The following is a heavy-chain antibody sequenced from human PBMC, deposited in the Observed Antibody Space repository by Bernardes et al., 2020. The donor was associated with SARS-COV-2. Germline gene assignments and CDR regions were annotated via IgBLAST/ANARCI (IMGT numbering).Heavy chain of an antibody. Sequence: GGSLRLSCAASGFTVSSNYMSWVRQAPGKGLEWVSVIYSGGSTYYAYSVKGRFTISRDNSKNTLYLQMNSLRAEDTAVYYCAREDYYGSGVYYGMDVWGQGTTVTVSS. CDR2: IYSGGST. CDR1: GFTVSSNY. CDR3: AREDYYGSGVYYGMDV. V-gene: IGHV3-66*01. D-gene: IGHD3-10*01. J-gene: IGHJ6*02.